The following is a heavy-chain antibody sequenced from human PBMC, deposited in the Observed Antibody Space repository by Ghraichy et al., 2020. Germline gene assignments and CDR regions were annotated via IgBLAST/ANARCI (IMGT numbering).Heavy chain of an antibody. D-gene: IGHD2-21*01. J-gene: IGHJ6*02. V-gene: IGHV1-3*01. Sequence: ASVKVSCKASGYTFTSYAMHWVRQAPGQRLEWMGWINAGNGNTKYSQKFQGRVTITRDTSASTAYMELSSLRSEDTAVYYCARELRWSNGMDVWGQGTTVTVSS. CDR3: ARELRWSNGMDV. CDR2: INAGNGNT. CDR1: GYTFTSYA.